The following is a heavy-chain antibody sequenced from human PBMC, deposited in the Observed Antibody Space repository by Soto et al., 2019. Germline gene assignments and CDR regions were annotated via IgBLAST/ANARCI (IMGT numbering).Heavy chain of an antibody. CDR3: ARDLHDYDFWSGYGPTSPMDV. V-gene: IGHV1-2*04. D-gene: IGHD3-3*01. J-gene: IGHJ6*02. CDR2: INPKSGGT. CDR1: GYSFTDYH. Sequence: ASVKVSCKASGYSFTDYHIHWVRQAPGQGLEWLGRINPKSGGTSTAQKFQGWVTMTTDTSISTASMELRSLRSDDTAVYYCARDLHDYDFWSGYGPTSPMDVWGQGTTVTVSS.